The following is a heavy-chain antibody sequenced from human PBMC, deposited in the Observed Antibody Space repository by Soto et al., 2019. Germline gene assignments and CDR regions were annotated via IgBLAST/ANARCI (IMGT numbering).Heavy chain of an antibody. CDR2: ISPDGSDT. D-gene: IGHD6-13*01. CDR3: AKGGSGALIAAAGTDNWFDP. V-gene: IGHV3-30*04. Sequence: GGSLRLSCAGSRFTFSSYAMHWVRQAPGKGLEWVSVISPDGSDTFYAESVKGRFTISRDNSKNTMYVQMNSLKDEDTALYYCAKGGSGALIAAAGTDNWFDPWGQGTLVTV. CDR1: RFTFSSYA. J-gene: IGHJ5*02.